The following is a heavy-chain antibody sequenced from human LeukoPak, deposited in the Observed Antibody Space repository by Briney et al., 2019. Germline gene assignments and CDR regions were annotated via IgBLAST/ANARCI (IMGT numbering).Heavy chain of an antibody. CDR2: INPNSGGT. CDR3: ARDLGYGDYPHDY. J-gene: IGHJ4*02. D-gene: IGHD4-17*01. Sequence: GASVKVSCKASGYTFTGYYMHWVRQAPGQGLEWMGWINPNSGGTNYAQKFQGRVTMTRDTSISTAYMELSRLRSDDTAVYYCARDLGYGDYPHDYWGQGTLVTVSS. V-gene: IGHV1-2*02. CDR1: GYTFTGYY.